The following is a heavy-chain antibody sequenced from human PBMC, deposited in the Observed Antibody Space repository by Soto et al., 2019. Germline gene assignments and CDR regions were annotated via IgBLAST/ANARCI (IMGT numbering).Heavy chain of an antibody. J-gene: IGHJ6*02. D-gene: IGHD6-19*01. V-gene: IGHV1-2*02. CDR3: ARSAGWLPYYYYGMDV. CDR2: INPNSGGT. CDR1: GYTFTGYY. Sequence: ASVKVSCKASGYTFTGYYMHWVRQAPGHGLEWMGWINPNSGGTNYAQKFQGRVTMTRDTSISTAYMELSRLRSDDTAVYYCARSAGWLPYYYYGMDVWGQGTTVTVSS.